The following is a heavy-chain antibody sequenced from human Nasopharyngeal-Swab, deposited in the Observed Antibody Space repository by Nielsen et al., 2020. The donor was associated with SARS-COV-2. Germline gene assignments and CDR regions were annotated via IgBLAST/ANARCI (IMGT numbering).Heavy chain of an antibody. CDR3: ASHVYSSSWYPADAFDI. J-gene: IGHJ3*02. CDR1: GGSFSGYY. Sequence: SETLSLTCAVYGGSFSGYYWSWIRQPPGKGLEWIGEINHSGSTNYNPSLKSRVTISVDTSKNQFSLKLTSVTAADTAVYYCASHVYSSSWYPADAFDIWGQGTMVTVSS. D-gene: IGHD6-13*01. V-gene: IGHV4-34*01. CDR2: INHSGST.